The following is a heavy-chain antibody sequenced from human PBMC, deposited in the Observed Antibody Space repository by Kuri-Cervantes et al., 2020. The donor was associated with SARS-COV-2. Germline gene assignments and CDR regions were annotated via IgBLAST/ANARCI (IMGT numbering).Heavy chain of an antibody. D-gene: IGHD3-3*01. V-gene: IGHV3-33*01. CDR3: ARGTDIYDFWSGYPTEYYYYALDV. J-gene: IGHJ6*02. CDR2: IWNDGSNK. Sequence: LSLTCAASGFTFSRYHMHWVRPAPGKGLEWVTVIWNDGSNKYYADSVKGRFTISRDNSKNTLYMQMNSLRAEDTVVYYCARGTDIYDFWSGYPTEYYYYALDVWGQGTTVTVSS. CDR1: GFTFSRYH.